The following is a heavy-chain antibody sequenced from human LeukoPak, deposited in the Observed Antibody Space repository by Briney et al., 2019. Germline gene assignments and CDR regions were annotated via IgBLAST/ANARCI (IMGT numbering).Heavy chain of an antibody. CDR3: ARSSAADDLRLDY. Sequence: SVKVSCKASGGTFSSYATSWVRQAPGQGLEWMGGIIPIFGTANYAQKFQGRVTITTDESTSTAYMELSSLRSEDTAVYYCARSSAADDLRLDYWGQGTLVTVSS. V-gene: IGHV1-69*05. CDR1: GGTFSSYA. CDR2: IIPIFGTA. D-gene: IGHD6-13*01. J-gene: IGHJ4*02.